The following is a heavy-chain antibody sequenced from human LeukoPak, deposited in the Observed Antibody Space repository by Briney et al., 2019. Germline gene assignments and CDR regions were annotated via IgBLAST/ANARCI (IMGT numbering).Heavy chain of an antibody. CDR3: ARWLRSSSWYTTGYYYYMDV. D-gene: IGHD6-13*01. J-gene: IGHJ6*03. CDR2: IYHSGGT. Sequence: PSGTLSLTCAVSGGSISSSNWWSWVRQPPGKGLEWIGEIYHSGGTNYNPSLKSRVTISVDKSKNQFSLKLSSVTAADTAVYYCARWLRSSSWYTTGYYYYMDVWGKGTTVTVSS. CDR1: GGSISSSNW. V-gene: IGHV4-4*02.